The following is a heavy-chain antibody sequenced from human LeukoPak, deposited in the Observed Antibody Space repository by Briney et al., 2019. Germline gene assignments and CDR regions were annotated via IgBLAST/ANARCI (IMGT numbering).Heavy chain of an antibody. V-gene: IGHV3-21*04. CDR2: ITTSSTYT. J-gene: IGHJ6*03. D-gene: IGHD6-13*01. CDR1: GFSFSSYN. CDR3: ARAAGSSWYYYYYMDV. Sequence: PGGSLRLSCEASGFSFSSYNMDWVRQTPGKGLEWISSITTSSTYTFYADSVKGRFTISRDNAKNSLYLQMNSLRAEDTALYYCARAAGSSWYYYYYMDVWGKGTTVTVSS.